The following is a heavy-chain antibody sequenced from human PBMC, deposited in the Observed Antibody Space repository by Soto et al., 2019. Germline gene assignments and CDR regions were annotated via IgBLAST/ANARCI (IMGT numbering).Heavy chain of an antibody. D-gene: IGHD2-2*03. J-gene: IGHJ3*02. CDR1: GYTFTSYD. CDR2: VNPNSGNT. V-gene: IGHV1-8*01. CDR3: ARASYLDPAFDI. Sequence: GASVKVSCKASGYTFTSYDLNWVRQAPGQGHEWMGWVNPNSGNTDYAQKFQGRVTMTRNTSIRTANMELSSLRSEFTAVYYCARASYLDPAFDIWGQGTMLTVSS.